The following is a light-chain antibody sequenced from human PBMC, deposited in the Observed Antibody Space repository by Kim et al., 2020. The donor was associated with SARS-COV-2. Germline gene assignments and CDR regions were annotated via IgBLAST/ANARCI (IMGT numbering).Light chain of an antibody. CDR2: YDS. CDR1: NIGSKG. V-gene: IGLV3-21*04. Sequence: SYELTQPPSVSVAPGKTARFTCGGNNIGSKGVHWYQQKPGQAPVLVIAYDSERPSGISERFSGSNSGETATLTISRVEAGDEADYYCHVWDRSSDLEVFGGGTKLTVL. J-gene: IGLJ2*01. CDR3: HVWDRSSDLEV.